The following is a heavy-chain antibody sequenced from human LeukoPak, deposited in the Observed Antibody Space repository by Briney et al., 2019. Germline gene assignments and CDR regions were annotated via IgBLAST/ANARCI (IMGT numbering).Heavy chain of an antibody. CDR3: ATYYRGMGGRGY. D-gene: IGHD4-23*01. V-gene: IGHV4-59*11. Sequence: SETLSLTCNVSGDSISGQHLTWIRQPPGKGLEWIGQIYYSGTTHYNPALQSRVTMSLDTSKTHFSLKVTSVTAADTAVYYRATYYRGMGGRGYWGQGTLVTVSS. J-gene: IGHJ4*02. CDR2: IYYSGTT. CDR1: GDSISGQH.